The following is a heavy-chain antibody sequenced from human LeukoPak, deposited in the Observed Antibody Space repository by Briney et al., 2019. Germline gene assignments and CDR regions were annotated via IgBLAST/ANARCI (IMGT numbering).Heavy chain of an antibody. CDR2: INHSGST. D-gene: IGHD3-22*01. CDR3: ARGRLLLDY. J-gene: IGHJ4*02. CDR1: GGSFSGYY. V-gene: IGHV4-34*01. Sequence: SETLSLTCAVYGGSFSGYYWSWIRQPPGKGLEWTGEINHSGSTNYNPSLKSRVTISVDTSKNQFSLKLSSVTAADTAVYYCARGRLLLDYWGQGTLVTVSS.